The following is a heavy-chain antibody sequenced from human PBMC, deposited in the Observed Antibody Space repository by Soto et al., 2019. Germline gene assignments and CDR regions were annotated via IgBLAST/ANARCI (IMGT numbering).Heavy chain of an antibody. D-gene: IGHD2-15*01. Sequence: SQTLSLTCAVYGGSFSGYYWSWIRQPPGKGLEWIGEINHSGSTNYNPSLKSRVTISVDTSKNQFSLKLSSVTAADTAVYYCARDRMRGYYYGMDVWGQGTTVTVSS. CDR1: GGSFSGYY. CDR3: ARDRMRGYYYGMDV. V-gene: IGHV4-34*01. CDR2: INHSGST. J-gene: IGHJ6*02.